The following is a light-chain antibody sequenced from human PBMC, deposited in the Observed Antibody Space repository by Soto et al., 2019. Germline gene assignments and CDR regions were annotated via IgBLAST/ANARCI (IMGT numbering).Light chain of an antibody. CDR2: GAS. J-gene: IGKJ4*01. V-gene: IGKV3-15*01. CDR1: QSVGSK. CDR3: QQYNAWPLT. Sequence: ETILTQSPATLSASPGESATLSCGASQSVGSKLGWYQQKPGQAPRLLIYGASTRAAGVAARFSGTSSGTEFTLTISSLQSEDFAVYYCQQYNAWPLTFGGGTKVEIK.